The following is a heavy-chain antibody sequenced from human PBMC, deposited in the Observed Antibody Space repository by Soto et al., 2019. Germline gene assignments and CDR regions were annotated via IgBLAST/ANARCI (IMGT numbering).Heavy chain of an antibody. CDR3: ARVGVYYYDSRLWFDP. CDR2: IIAYNGNT. J-gene: IGHJ5*02. Sequence: QVQLVQSGAEVKKPGASVKVSCKASGYTFTSYGISWVRQAPGQGLEWMGWIIAYNGNTNYAQKLQGRVTMTTDTATSTAYMELRSLRSEDTAVYYCARVGVYYYDSRLWFDPWGQGTLVTVSS. D-gene: IGHD3-22*01. V-gene: IGHV1-18*04. CDR1: GYTFTSYG.